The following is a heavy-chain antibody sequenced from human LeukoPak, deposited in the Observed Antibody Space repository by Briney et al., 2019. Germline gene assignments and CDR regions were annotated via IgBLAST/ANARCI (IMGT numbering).Heavy chain of an antibody. D-gene: IGHD6-6*01. Sequence: PGGSLRLSCAASGFAFSDHWMIWVRQAPGKGLEWVVNINHDESKKYYVDSVEGRFTISRDNAKNSLYLQMNSLRAEDTAVYYCAISTYSSSPSWGQGTLVTVSS. CDR1: GFAFSDHW. J-gene: IGHJ5*02. CDR2: INHDESKK. V-gene: IGHV3-7*01. CDR3: AISTYSSSPS.